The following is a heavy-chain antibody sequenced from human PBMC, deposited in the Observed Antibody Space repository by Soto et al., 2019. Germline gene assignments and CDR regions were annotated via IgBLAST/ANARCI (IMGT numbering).Heavy chain of an antibody. V-gene: IGHV4-39*01. CDR2: IYYSGST. CDR1: GGSISSSIYY. Sequence: SETLSLTCTVSGGSISSSIYYWGWIRQPPGKGLEWIGSIYYSGSTYYNPSLKSRVTISVDTSKNQFSLKLSSVTAADTAVYYCDRMVYATVGFDSWGQGNLVTVSS. J-gene: IGHJ4*02. CDR3: DRMVYATVGFDS. D-gene: IGHD2-8*01.